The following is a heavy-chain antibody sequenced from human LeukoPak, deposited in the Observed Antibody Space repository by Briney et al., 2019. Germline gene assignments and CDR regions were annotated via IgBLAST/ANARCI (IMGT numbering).Heavy chain of an antibody. V-gene: IGHV3-30-3*01. CDR1: GCTFSSYA. CDR3: AKETAARAFDY. D-gene: IGHD6-6*01. Sequence: GGSLRLSCAASGCTFSSYAMHWVRQAPGKGLEWVAVISYDGSNKYYADSVKGRFTISRDNSKNTLYLQMNSLRAEDTAVYYCAKETAARAFDYWGLGTLVNVSS. J-gene: IGHJ4*02. CDR2: ISYDGSNK.